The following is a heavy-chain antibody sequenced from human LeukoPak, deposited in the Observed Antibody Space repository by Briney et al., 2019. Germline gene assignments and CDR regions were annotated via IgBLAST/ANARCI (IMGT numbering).Heavy chain of an antibody. J-gene: IGHJ6*02. D-gene: IGHD2-15*01. CDR1: GFTFSNAW. V-gene: IGHV3-15*01. Sequence: PGGSLRLSCAASGFTFSNAWMNWVRQAPGKGLEWVGRIKSKTDGGTTDYAAPVKGRFTISRDDSKNTLFLQMNSLKTEDTAVYYCTTDPSLNIVVVVAATDYYYYGMDVWGQGTTVTVSS. CDR2: IKSKTDGGTT. CDR3: TTDPSLNIVVVVAATDYYYYGMDV.